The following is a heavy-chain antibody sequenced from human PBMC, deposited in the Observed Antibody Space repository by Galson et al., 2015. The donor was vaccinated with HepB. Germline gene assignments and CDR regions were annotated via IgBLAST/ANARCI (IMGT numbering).Heavy chain of an antibody. J-gene: IGHJ6*02. CDR3: TRHARGALRVPDGMDV. CDR1: GYNFASHW. Sequence: SGAEVKKPGESLRISCKGSGYNFASHWIGWVRQMPGKGLEWMGIIYPGDSDTRYIPSFQGQVTISADKSISTAYLQWSSLKASDTAMYYCTRHARGALRVPDGMDVWGQGTTVTVSS. D-gene: IGHD3-3*01. CDR2: IYPGDSDT. V-gene: IGHV5-51*01.